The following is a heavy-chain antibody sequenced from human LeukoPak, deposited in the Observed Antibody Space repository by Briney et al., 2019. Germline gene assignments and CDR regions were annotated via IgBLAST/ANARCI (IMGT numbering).Heavy chain of an antibody. D-gene: IGHD3-3*01. CDR3: ARDFWSGYYAGY. CDR1: GFTFSNYG. J-gene: IGHJ4*02. Sequence: PGGSLRLSCAASGFTFSNYGMYWVRQAQGKGLEWVAFSRSDAKGEYYADSVKSRFTISRDNSKNTLYLQMNSLRPDDTALYYCARDFWSGYYAGYWGRGALVTVSS. V-gene: IGHV3-30*02. CDR2: SRSDAKGE.